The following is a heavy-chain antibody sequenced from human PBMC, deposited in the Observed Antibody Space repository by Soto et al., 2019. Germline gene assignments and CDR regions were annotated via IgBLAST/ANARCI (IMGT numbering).Heavy chain of an antibody. CDR3: AHGSCNSADCYPNPYLDY. V-gene: IGHV2-5*02. D-gene: IGHD2-2*01. CDR1: GFSLSTSAEG. Sequence: QITLKESGPTLVKPTQTLTLTCTFSGFSLSTSAEGVGWIRQPPGKALEWLALIYWDGDERYSPSLKSRLTITKDASKNQVVLTMTNMDPADTATYPCAHGSCNSADCYPNPYLDYSGQGILVTVSS. J-gene: IGHJ4*02. CDR2: IYWDGDE.